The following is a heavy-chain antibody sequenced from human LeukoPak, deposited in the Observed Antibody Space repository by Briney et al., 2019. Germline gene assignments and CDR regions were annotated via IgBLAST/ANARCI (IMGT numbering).Heavy chain of an antibody. CDR3: ARRRAEGGSNGHYNWFDP. CDR2: MFTSGST. J-gene: IGHJ5*02. CDR1: GGSMSSNSYY. Sequence: SETLSLTCTVSGGSMSSNSYYWGWIRQPAGKGLEWIGRMFTSGSTNYNPSLKSRVTMSVDTSKNQFSLKLSSVTAADTAVYYCARRRAEGGSNGHYNWFDPWGQGILVTVSS. V-gene: IGHV4-61*02. D-gene: IGHD6-13*01.